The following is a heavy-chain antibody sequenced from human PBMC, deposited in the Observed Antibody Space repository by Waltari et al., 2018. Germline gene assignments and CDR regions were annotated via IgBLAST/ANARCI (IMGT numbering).Heavy chain of an antibody. CDR2: INPDTGGT. CDR1: GYTLGDYY. CDR3: ATVTTTFDY. J-gene: IGHJ4*02. D-gene: IGHD4-4*01. V-gene: IGHV1-2*02. Sequence: QVQLVQSGAEVKKPGASLKVSCKASGYTLGDYYIHWVRQAPGQGLEWTGWINPDTGGTNYAQKFQGRVTMTWDTSISTSYMELTRLRSDDTALYYCATVTTTFDYWGRGTLVTVSS.